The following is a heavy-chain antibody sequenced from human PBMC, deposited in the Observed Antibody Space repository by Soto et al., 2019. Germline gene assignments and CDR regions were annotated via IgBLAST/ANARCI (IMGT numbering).Heavy chain of an antibody. CDR2: MNPNSGNT. CDR3: ARGKVVYAKLYYYYGMDV. V-gene: IGHV1-8*01. Sequence: GASVKVSCKASGYTFTSYYMNWVRQATGQGLEWMGWMNPNSGNTGYAQKFQGRVTMTRNTSISTAYMELSSLRSEDTAVYYCARGKVVYAKLYYYYGMDVWGQGTTVTVS. D-gene: IGHD2-8*02. J-gene: IGHJ6*02. CDR1: GYTFTSYY.